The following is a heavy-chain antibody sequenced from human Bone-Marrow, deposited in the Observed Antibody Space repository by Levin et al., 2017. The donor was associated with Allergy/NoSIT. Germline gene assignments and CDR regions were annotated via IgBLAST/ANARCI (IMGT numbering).Heavy chain of an antibody. CDR3: VKDFHYGSGAFDS. Sequence: HPGESLKISCAASGFTFSNYGMHWVRQAPGKGLEWVAIITFDGNNKYYADSVKGRFTFSRDNSRNTLYLQMHSLRSEDTAVYYCVKDFHYGSGAFDSWGQGTLVTVSS. J-gene: IGHJ4*02. D-gene: IGHD3-10*01. CDR1: GFTFSNYG. CDR2: ITFDGNNK. V-gene: IGHV3-30*18.